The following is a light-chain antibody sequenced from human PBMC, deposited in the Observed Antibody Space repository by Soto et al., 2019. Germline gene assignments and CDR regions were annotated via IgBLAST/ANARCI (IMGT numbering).Light chain of an antibody. V-gene: IGKV3-11*01. J-gene: IGKJ4*01. CDR1: QSVSSY. CDR3: QQRSYKRYPCT. CDR2: DAS. Sequence: DIVLTQSPSTLSLSAGERATLTCRASQSVSSYLAWYQQKPGQAPRLLIYDASNRATGIPSRFSGSGSGTDFTLTISSRELQDFAFDYCQQRSYKRYPCTFGGGTKVDIK.